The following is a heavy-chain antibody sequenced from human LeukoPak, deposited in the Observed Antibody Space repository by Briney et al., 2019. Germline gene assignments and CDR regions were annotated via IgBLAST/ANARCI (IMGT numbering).Heavy chain of an antibody. CDR1: GYTFTGHY. CDR3: ARVVYYYDSSGCEY. CDR2: INPNSGGT. V-gene: IGHV1-2*06. Sequence: ASVKVSCKASGYTFTGHYMHWVRQAPGQGLEWMGRINPNSGGTNYAQKFQGRVTMTRDTSISTAYMELSRLRSDDTAVYYCARVVYYYDSSGCEYWGQGTLVTVSS. J-gene: IGHJ4*02. D-gene: IGHD3-22*01.